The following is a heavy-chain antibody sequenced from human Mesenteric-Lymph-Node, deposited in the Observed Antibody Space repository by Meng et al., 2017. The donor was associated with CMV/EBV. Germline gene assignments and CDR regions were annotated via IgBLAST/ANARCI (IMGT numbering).Heavy chain of an antibody. CDR2: IQYDGSHA. V-gene: IGHV3-30*02. Sequence: GGSLRLSCAASGFTFATYGMHWVRQAPGKGLEWVAFIQYDGSHAYYADSVKGRFRISRDNGKNTVFLQMNSLTAEDTAVYYCASDIRPYQLPSRAFDIWGQGTMVTVSS. CDR1: GFTFATYG. J-gene: IGHJ3*02. CDR3: ASDIRPYQLPSRAFDI. D-gene: IGHD2-2*01.